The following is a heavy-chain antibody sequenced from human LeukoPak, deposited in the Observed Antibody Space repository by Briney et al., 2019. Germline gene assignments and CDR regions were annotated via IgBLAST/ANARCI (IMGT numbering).Heavy chain of an antibody. J-gene: IGHJ3*02. CDR2: ISTDGTYT. V-gene: IGHV3-74*03. CDR1: GFTFSSYW. Sequence: PGGSLRLSCAASGFTFSSYWMHWVRQAPGKGLVWVSRISTDGTYTEYADSVKGRFTISRDNSWNTLYLQMNSLRAEDTAVYYCAKDQVISGSEASDIWGQGTMVTVSS. D-gene: IGHD2-21*01. CDR3: AKDQVISGSEASDI.